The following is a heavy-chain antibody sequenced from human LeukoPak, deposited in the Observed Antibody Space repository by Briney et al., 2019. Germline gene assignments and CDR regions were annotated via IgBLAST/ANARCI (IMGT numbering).Heavy chain of an antibody. V-gene: IGHV3-48*03. CDR1: GFTLSNYA. Sequence: TGGSLRLSCAASGFTLSNYAMNWVRQAPGKGLEWVSYISSSGSTIYYADSVKGRFTISRDNAKNSLYLQMNSLRAEDTAVYYCAKVQGLTGYYRGFDYWGQGTLVTVSS. J-gene: IGHJ4*02. D-gene: IGHD3-9*01. CDR3: AKVQGLTGYYRGFDY. CDR2: ISSSGSTI.